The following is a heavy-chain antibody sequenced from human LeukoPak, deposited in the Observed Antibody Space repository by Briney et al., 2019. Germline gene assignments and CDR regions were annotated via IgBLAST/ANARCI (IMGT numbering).Heavy chain of an antibody. CDR2: VHHIGSI. CDR1: GGSISSYS. D-gene: IGHD5-12*01. J-gene: IGHJ4*02. Sequence: SETLSLTCTVSGGSISSYSWNWIRQSPGDGLEWIGRVHHIGSINNNPSLKSRVTISVDTSKNQFSLNLSSVTAADTAVYYCVSSYGGYVLDYWGQGTLVIVSS. CDR3: VSSYGGYVLDY. V-gene: IGHV4-59*01.